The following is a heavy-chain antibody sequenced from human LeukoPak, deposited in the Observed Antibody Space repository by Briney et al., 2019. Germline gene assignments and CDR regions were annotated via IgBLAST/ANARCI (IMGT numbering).Heavy chain of an antibody. V-gene: IGHV3-11*05. D-gene: IGHD3-22*01. CDR2: ISSSSSYT. CDR3: ARVIRYYYDSSGYYHNFLGYFDY. Sequence: PGGSLRLSCAASGFTFSDYYMSWIRQAPGKGLEWVSYISSSSSYTNYADSVEGRFTISRDNAKNSLYLQMNSLRAEDTAVYYCARVIRYYYDSSGYYHNFLGYFDYWGQGTLVTVSS. J-gene: IGHJ4*02. CDR1: GFTFSDYY.